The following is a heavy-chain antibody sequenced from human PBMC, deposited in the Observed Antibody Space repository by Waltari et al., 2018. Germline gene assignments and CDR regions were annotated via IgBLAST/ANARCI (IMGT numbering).Heavy chain of an antibody. Sequence: QVQLQESGPGLVKPSQTLSLTCTVSGGSISSGSYYWSWIRQPAGKGLEWIGYIYTIGSTNYNPSRKSRVTISVDTSKNQFSLKLSSVTAADTAVYYCARGCDYIWGSYRLSYYFDYWGQGTLVTVSS. CDR1: GGSISSGSYY. D-gene: IGHD3-16*02. CDR2: IYTIGST. CDR3: ARGCDYIWGSYRLSYYFDY. J-gene: IGHJ4*02. V-gene: IGHV4-61*09.